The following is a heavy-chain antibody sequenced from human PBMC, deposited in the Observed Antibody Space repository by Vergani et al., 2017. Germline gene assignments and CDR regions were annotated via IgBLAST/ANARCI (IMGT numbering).Heavy chain of an antibody. CDR3: ARGDILTGYYSGHPVDY. D-gene: IGHD3-9*01. CDR2: INHSGST. V-gene: IGHV4-34*01. J-gene: IGHJ4*02. CDR1: GGSFSGYY. Sequence: QVQLQQWGAGLLKPSETLSLTSAVYGGSFSGYYWSWIRQPPGKGLEWIGEINHSGSTNYNPSLKSRVTISVDTSKNQFSLKLSSVTAADTAVYYCARGDILTGYYSGHPVDYWGQGTLVTVSS.